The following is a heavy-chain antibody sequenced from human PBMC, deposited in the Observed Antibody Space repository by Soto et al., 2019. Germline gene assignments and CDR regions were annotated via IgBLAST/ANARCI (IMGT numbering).Heavy chain of an antibody. CDR2: IWFDGNKK. CDR1: GFTLSSNV. CDR3: AQAARPGYYYYGMDV. D-gene: IGHD6-6*01. J-gene: IGHJ6*02. V-gene: IGHV3-33*06. Sequence: PGGSLRLSCAASGFTLSSNVMHWVRQAPGKGLEWVALIWFDGNKKYYADSVKGRFTISRDNSKNTLFLQMNSLRVEDTAVYHCAQAARPGYYYYGMDVWGQGTTVTVSS.